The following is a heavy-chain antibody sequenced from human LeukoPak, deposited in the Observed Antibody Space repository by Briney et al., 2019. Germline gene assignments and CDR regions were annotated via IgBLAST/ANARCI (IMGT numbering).Heavy chain of an antibody. CDR2: ISSSSSYI. J-gene: IGHJ4*02. Sequence: GGSPRLSCAASGFTFSSYSMNWVRQAPGKGLEWVSSISSSSSYIYYADSVKGRFTISRDNAKNSLYLQMNSLRAEDTAVYYCARDEDGDYYYWGQGTLVTVSS. CDR3: ARDEDGDYYY. CDR1: GFTFSSYS. V-gene: IGHV3-21*01. D-gene: IGHD4-17*01.